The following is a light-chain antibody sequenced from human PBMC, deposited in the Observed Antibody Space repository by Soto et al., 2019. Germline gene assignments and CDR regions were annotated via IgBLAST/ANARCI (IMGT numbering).Light chain of an antibody. CDR2: GNS. V-gene: IGLV1-40*01. J-gene: IGLJ3*02. CDR1: SSNIGAGYD. Sequence: QSVLTQPPSVSGAPGQRVTLSCTGSSSNIGAGYDVHWYQQLPGTAPKLLIYGNSNRPSGVPDRFSGSKSGTSASLAITGLQAEDEADCYCQSYDIILSWVFGGGTKLTVL. CDR3: QSYDIILSWV.